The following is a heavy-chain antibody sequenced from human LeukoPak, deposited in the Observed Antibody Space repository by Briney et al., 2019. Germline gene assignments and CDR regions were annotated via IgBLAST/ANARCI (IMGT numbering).Heavy chain of an antibody. J-gene: IGHJ4*02. CDR2: ISSYGGTI. D-gene: IGHD2-15*01. Sequence: GGSLRLSCAASGFTFSDYFMSWIRQAPGKGLEWVSYISSYGGTIYYADSVKGRFTISRDNAKNSLFLQMNSLRAEDTAVYYCARGGRPPYYFDYWGQGTLVTVSS. CDR1: GFTFSDYF. V-gene: IGHV3-11*01. CDR3: ARGGRPPYYFDY.